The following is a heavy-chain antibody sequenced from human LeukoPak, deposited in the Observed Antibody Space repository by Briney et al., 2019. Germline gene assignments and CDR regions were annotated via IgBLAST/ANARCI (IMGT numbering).Heavy chain of an antibody. CDR2: IIPIFGTA. J-gene: IGHJ4*02. D-gene: IGHD3-22*01. CDR3: ASGYYDSSGYRS. CDR1: GGTFISYA. V-gene: IGHV1-69*13. Sequence: ASVKVSCKASGGTFISYAISWVRQAPGQGLECMGGIIPIFGTANYAQKFQGRVTITADESTSTAYMELSSLRSEDTAVYYCASGYYDSSGYRSWGQGTLVTVSS.